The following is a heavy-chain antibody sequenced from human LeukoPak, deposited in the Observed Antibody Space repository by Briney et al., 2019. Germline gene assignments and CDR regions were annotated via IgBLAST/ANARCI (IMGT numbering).Heavy chain of an antibody. D-gene: IGHD3-10*01. CDR1: DYTFTSYD. Sequence: ASVKGSCKASDYTFTSYDINWVRQATGQGLEWMGWMNPSSGNTVYAQKFQGRVTMTRDTSISTAYMVLRSLRSDDTAVYYCARDLRGLLLWFGELSGDGGYFDYWGQGTLVTVSS. CDR2: MNPSSGNT. J-gene: IGHJ4*02. CDR3: ARDLRGLLLWFGELSGDGGYFDY. V-gene: IGHV1-8*01.